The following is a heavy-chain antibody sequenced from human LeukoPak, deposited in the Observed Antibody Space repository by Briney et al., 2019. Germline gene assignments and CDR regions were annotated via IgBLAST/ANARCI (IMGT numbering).Heavy chain of an antibody. V-gene: IGHV4-34*01. CDR1: GGSFSGYY. J-gene: IGHJ4*02. CDR2: INHSGST. D-gene: IGHD2-2*01. Sequence: SETLSLTCAVYGGSFSGYYWSWIRKPPGKGLEWIGEINHSGSTNYNPSLKSRVTISVDTSKNQFSLKLSSVTAADTAVYYCARGRRYCSSTSCRPFDYWGQGTLVTVSS. CDR3: ARGRRYCSSTSCRPFDY.